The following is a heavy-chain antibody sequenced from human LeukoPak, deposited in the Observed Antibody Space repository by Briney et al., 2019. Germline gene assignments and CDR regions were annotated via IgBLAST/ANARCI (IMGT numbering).Heavy chain of an antibody. CDR1: GFIFSNYA. D-gene: IGHD1-14*01. CDR3: AKRRGGFPDVPSDY. J-gene: IGHJ4*02. Sequence: PGGSLRLSCAASGFIFSNYAMSWVRQAPGKGLEWVSTFSGGGGGTTYYAASVKGRFTISRDNSNNTLYLQMNSLRVEDTAVYACAKRRGGFPDVPSDYWGQGTLVNISS. CDR2: FSGGGGGTT. V-gene: IGHV3-23*01.